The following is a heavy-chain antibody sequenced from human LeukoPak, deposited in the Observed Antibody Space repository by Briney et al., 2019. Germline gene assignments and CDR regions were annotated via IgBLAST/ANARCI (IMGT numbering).Heavy chain of an antibody. V-gene: IGHV3-43D*03. J-gene: IGHJ4*02. CDR3: AKTGYGDLRVFDY. CDR2: ISWDGGST. CDR1: GFNFNDFG. Sequence: GGSLRLSCVASGFNFNDFGMHWVRQEPGKSLEWVACISWDGGSTYYADSVRGRFTISRDNRRNSLYLYLNSLRTEDTALYFCAKTGYGDLRVFDYWGQGTLVTVSS. D-gene: IGHD4-17*01.